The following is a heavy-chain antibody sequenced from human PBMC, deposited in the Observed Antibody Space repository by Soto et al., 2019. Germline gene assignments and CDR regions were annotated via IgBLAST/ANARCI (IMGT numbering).Heavy chain of an antibody. D-gene: IGHD6-13*01. J-gene: IGHJ5*02. CDR3: ATITSAAGSWLDP. Sequence: SETLSLTCTVSGGSISSSSYYWGWIRQPPGKGLXWIXXIXXSXXXXXNXXLKSRVTISVDTSKNQFSLKPSSVTAADTAVYYCATITSAAGSWLDPWGQGTLVTVSS. CDR1: GGSISSSSYY. CDR2: IXXSXXX. V-gene: IGHV4-39*01.